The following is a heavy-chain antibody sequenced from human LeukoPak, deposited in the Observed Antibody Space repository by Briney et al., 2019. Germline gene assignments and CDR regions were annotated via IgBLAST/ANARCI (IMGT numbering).Heavy chain of an antibody. J-gene: IGHJ4*02. D-gene: IGHD3-10*01. CDR2: ISSSGSTT. V-gene: IGHV3-48*03. CDR3: ARDRGEYDY. CDR1: GFTFSSYE. Sequence: PGGSLRLSCAASGFTFSSYEMNWVRQAPGKGLEWVSYISSSGSTTYYADSVKGRFTISRDNAKNSLYLQMNSLRAEDTAVYYCARDRGEYDYWGQGTLVTVSS.